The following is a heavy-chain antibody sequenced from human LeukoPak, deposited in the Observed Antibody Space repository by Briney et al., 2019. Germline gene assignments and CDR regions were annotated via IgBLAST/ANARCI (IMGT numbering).Heavy chain of an antibody. D-gene: IGHD3-10*01. Sequence: GGSLRLSCAASGFTFKSYSMNWVRQAPGKGPEWISYISSISRVIYYADSVKGRFTISRDNAKNSLYLQMNSLRAEDTAVYYCARDPGAMVRGVIKGYWGQGTLVTVSS. V-gene: IGHV3-48*04. CDR2: ISSISRVI. CDR3: ARDPGAMVRGVIKGY. J-gene: IGHJ4*02. CDR1: GFTFKSYS.